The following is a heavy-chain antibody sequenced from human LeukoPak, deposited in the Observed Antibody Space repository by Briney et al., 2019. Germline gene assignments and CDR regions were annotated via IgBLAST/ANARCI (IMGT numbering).Heavy chain of an antibody. V-gene: IGHV1-69*05. CDR3: ARESTKAYNWFDP. D-gene: IGHD2-2*01. CDR2: IIPIFGTA. J-gene: IGHJ5*02. CDR1: GGTFSSYA. Sequence: SVKVSCKASGGTFSSYAISWVRQAPGQGLEWMGGIIPIFGTANYAQKFQGRVTMTRDTSTSTVYMELSSLRSEDTAVYYCARESTKAYNWFDPWGQGTLVTVSS.